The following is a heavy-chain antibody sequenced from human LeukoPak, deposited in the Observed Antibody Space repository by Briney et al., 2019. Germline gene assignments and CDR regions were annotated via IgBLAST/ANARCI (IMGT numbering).Heavy chain of an antibody. J-gene: IGHJ4*02. D-gene: IGHD3-22*01. CDR3: VRGDYYDRGVYYYD. V-gene: IGHV1-2*02. CDR1: GYTFTAYY. Sequence: ASVKVSCKASGYTFTAYYMHWVRQAPGQGLEWMGWFNPKSGGTNYAQKFQGRVTMTRDTSVKTAYMELSSLRSDDTAVYYCVRGDYYDRGVYYYDWGQGTLVTVSS. CDR2: FNPKSGGT.